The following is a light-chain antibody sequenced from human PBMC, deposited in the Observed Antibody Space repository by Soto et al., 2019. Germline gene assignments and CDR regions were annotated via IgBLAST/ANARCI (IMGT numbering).Light chain of an antibody. V-gene: IGLV2-18*01. Sequence: QSVLTHPPSVAGAPGHSVTISCTGPSSDVGLYNRVSWYQQPPGTAPKLMIYEVTNRPSAVPDRFAGSKSGNTASLTISGLQAEDEADYYCSYFTSSATEVFGGGTKLTVL. J-gene: IGLJ2*01. CDR2: EVT. CDR1: SSDVGLYNR. CDR3: SYFTSSATEV.